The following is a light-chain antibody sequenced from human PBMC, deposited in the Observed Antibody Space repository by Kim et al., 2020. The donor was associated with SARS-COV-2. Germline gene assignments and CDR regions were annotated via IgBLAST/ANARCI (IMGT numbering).Light chain of an antibody. CDR3: QQRGNWPLT. CDR2: DTS. Sequence: LSPGERATLSCRASESISSSLAWYQQKPGQTPRHLSYDTSNRATGIPARFSGSGSGTDFTLTISSLEPEDFAIYYCQQRGNWPLTFGGGTKVDIK. V-gene: IGKV3-11*01. J-gene: IGKJ4*01. CDR1: ESISSS.